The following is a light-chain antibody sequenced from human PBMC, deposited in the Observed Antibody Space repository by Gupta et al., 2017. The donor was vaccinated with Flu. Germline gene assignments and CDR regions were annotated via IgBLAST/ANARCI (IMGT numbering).Light chain of an antibody. Sequence: ESVLTQSSATLSLSPGERADLSCRASQSISSSLAWYQQKPSQAPRLLIYDASKRATANPARFSGSGSGTDFTLTISSLEPEDFAVYYCQQRSSWPTFGQGTKVEIK. CDR1: QSISSS. CDR3: QQRSSWPT. CDR2: DAS. V-gene: IGKV3-11*01. J-gene: IGKJ1*01.